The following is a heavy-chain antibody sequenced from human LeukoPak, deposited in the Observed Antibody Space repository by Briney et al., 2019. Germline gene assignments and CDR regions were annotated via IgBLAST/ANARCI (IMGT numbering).Heavy chain of an antibody. Sequence: GGSLRLSCGASGLTFSTAWMSWVRQAPGKGLEWISYVGISSGNTKYADSVKGRFTISGDSAKNSVFLQMNSLRVEDTAVYYCARDHRYAFDNWGQGTLVTVSS. CDR2: VGISSGNT. CDR3: ARDHRYAFDN. CDR1: GLTFSTAW. D-gene: IGHD5-12*01. V-gene: IGHV3-11*06. J-gene: IGHJ4*02.